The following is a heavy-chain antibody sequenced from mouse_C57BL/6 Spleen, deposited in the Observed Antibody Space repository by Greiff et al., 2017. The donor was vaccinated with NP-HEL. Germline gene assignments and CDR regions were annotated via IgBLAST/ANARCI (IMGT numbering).Heavy chain of an antibody. CDR1: GYTFTSYW. V-gene: IGHV1-64*01. D-gene: IGHD2-4*01. J-gene: IGHJ3*01. Sequence: VQLQQSGAELVKPGASVKLSCKASGYTFTSYWMHWVKQRPGQGLEWIGMIHPNSGSTNYNEKFKSKATLTVDKSSSTAYMQLSSLTSEDSAVYYCARPYDDYEDWFAYWGQGTLVTVSA. CDR3: ARPYDDYEDWFAY. CDR2: IHPNSGST.